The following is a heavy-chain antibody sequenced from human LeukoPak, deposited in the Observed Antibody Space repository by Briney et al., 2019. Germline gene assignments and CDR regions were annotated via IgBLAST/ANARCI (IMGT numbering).Heavy chain of an antibody. CDR1: GFTFSSYG. CDR3: AKDNSPPYSSGYYYVS. CDR2: IRYDGSNK. Sequence: GGSLRLSCAASGFTFSSYGMHWVRQAPGKGLEWVAFIRYDGSNKYYADSVKGRFTISRDNSKNTLYLQMNSLRAEDTAVYYCAKDNSPPYSSGYYYVSWGQGTLVTVSS. J-gene: IGHJ5*02. V-gene: IGHV3-30*02. D-gene: IGHD3-22*01.